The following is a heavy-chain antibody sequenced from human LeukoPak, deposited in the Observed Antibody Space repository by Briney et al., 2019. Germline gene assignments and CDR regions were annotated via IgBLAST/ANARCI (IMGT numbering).Heavy chain of an antibody. D-gene: IGHD3-22*01. Sequence: SETLSLTCTVSGGSISSYYWSWIRQPPGKGLEWIGYIYYSGSTNYNPSLKSRVTISVDTSKNQFSLKLSSVTAADTAVYYCARHAFYDSSGYYYGATAFDIWGQGTMVTVSS. J-gene: IGHJ3*02. CDR3: ARHAFYDSSGYYYGATAFDI. V-gene: IGHV4-59*08. CDR2: IYYSGST. CDR1: GGSISSYY.